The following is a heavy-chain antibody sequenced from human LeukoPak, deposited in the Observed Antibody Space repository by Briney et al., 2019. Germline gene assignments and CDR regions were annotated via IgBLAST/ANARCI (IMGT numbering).Heavy chain of an antibody. CDR1: GYTSRTYG. D-gene: IGHD1-1*01. CDR2: ISFHNGNT. Sequence: ASVKVSCKSSGYTSRTYGISWMRQAPGQGLEWMGWISFHNGNTNYAQKFHGRLTMTTDTSTSTAYMKLRSLRSDDTGVYYCARDVPGSIGTTARFDPWGQGTLVTVSS. CDR3: ARDVPGSIGTTARFDP. J-gene: IGHJ5*02. V-gene: IGHV1-18*01.